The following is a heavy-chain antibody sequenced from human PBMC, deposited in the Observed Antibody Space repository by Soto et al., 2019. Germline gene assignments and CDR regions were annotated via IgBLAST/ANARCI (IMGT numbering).Heavy chain of an antibody. J-gene: IGHJ5*02. D-gene: IGHD4-17*01. Sequence: QVQLVQSGAEVKRPGASVRVSCKASGYRFTSAGINWVRQAPGQGLEWMGWVSPYYGSTKYARKFQGGVTMTTDMSTTTASMELRSLTVDDTAVYFCSRGDYLHDLWGQGTLVTVSS. CDR2: VSPYYGST. CDR1: GYRFTSAG. V-gene: IGHV1-18*01. CDR3: SRGDYLHDL.